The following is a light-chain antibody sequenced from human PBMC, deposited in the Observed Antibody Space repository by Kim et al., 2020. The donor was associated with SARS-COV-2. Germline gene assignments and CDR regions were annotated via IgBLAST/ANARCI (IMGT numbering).Light chain of an antibody. J-gene: IGLJ3*02. Sequence: QSVLTQPPSVSGAPGQRVTISCTGSSSNIGAGYDVHWYQQLPGTAPKLLIYGNSNRHSGVPDRFSGSNSGTSASLAITGLRAEDEADYYCQSYDSSLSGWVLGGGTQMTVL. V-gene: IGLV1-40*01. CDR1: SSNIGAGYD. CDR2: GNS. CDR3: QSYDSSLSGWV.